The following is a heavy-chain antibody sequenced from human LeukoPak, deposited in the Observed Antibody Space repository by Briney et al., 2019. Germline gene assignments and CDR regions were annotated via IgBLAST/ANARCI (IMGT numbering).Heavy chain of an antibody. CDR3: AREAIAAPYPDY. CDR1: GGSISSYY. J-gene: IGHJ4*02. V-gene: IGHV4-4*07. Sequence: SSETLSLTCTVSGGSISSYYWSWIRQPAGKGLEWIGRIYTSGSTSYNPSLKSRVTMSVDTSKNQFSLKLSSVTAADTAVYYCAREAIAAPYPDYWGRGTLVTVSS. CDR2: IYTSGST. D-gene: IGHD6-13*01.